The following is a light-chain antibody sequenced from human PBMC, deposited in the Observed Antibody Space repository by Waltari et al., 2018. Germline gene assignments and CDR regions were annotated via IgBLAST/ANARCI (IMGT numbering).Light chain of an antibody. V-gene: IGLV1-51*02. CDR2: ENT. CDR1: SSNIGNNY. Sequence: QSELTQPPSVSAAPGQRVTIPRSGGSSNIGNNYISWYRQSPGTAPKLLIYENTVRPSGIPGRFSGSKSGTSATLDITGLQAGDEADYYCGTWDSSLSGAVFGGGTHLTVL. J-gene: IGLJ7*01. CDR3: GTWDSSLSGAV.